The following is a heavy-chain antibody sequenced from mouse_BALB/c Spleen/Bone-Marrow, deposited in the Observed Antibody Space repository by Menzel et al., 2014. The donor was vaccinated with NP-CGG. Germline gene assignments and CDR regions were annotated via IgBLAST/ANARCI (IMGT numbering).Heavy chain of an antibody. CDR3: ARLGYYGGFAY. CDR2: INPDSKTI. J-gene: IGHJ3*01. D-gene: IGHD2-3*01. V-gene: IGHV4-1*02. CDR1: GFDFXRYW. Sequence: EVQRVESGGGLVQPGGSLKLSCAASGFDFXRYWMSWVRQAPGKGLEWIGEINPDSKTINYSPSLKDKFIISRDNAKNTLYLQMNKVRSEDTALYYCARLGYYGGFAYWGQGTLVTVSA.